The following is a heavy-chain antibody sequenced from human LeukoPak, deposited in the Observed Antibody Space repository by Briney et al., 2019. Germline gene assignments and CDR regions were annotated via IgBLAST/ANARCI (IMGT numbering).Heavy chain of an antibody. J-gene: IGHJ4*02. CDR3: ARDLSGVTGYTYGRGIDY. Sequence: PGGSLRLSCAAPGFTFSSFEKKWGRQGPGKGLGWVLYIYSSGSTIYYADSVKGRFTISRDNAKTSLYLQMNSLRAEDTAVYYCARDLSGVTGYTYGRGIDYWGQGTLVTVSS. V-gene: IGHV3-48*03. CDR1: GFTFSSFE. CDR2: IYSSGSTI. D-gene: IGHD5-18*01.